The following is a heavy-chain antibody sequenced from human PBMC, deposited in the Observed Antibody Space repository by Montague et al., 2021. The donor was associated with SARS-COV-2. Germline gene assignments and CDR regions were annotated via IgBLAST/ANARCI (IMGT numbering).Heavy chain of an antibody. J-gene: IGHJ3*02. CDR2: ISFNGNKK. Sequence: SLRLSCAGSGFTFSTYAFHWVRQAPGKGLEWVSLISFNGNKKYYADSVKGRFTISRDNSKNTIYLQMNSLKAEDTAVYYCASSYMITFGGVIVDDAFDIWGQGTMVTVSS. CDR3: ASSYMITFGGVIVDDAFDI. CDR1: GFTFSTYA. V-gene: IGHV3-30-3*01. D-gene: IGHD3-16*02.